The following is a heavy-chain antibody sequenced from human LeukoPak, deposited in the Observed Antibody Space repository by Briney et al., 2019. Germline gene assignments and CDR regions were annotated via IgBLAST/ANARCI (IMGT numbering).Heavy chain of an antibody. CDR2: IIPALDRA. J-gene: IGHJ4*02. V-gene: IGHV1-69*04. CDR3: AREPFMDPELRSYYFDY. D-gene: IGHD1-26*01. CDR1: GGNFNNYA. Sequence: SVKVSCKASGGNFNNYAVNWVRQAPGQGLQWMGRIIPALDRANYAHNFEGRLTMTADKSTSTAYMELSRLRSDDTAVYYCAREPFMDPELRSYYFDYWGQGTLVTVSS.